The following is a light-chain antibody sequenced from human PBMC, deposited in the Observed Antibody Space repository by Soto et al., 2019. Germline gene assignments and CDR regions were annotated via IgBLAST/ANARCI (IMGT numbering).Light chain of an antibody. CDR3: KQYESYSGT. V-gene: IGKV1-5*01. CDR1: QSVSGW. J-gene: IGKJ1*01. CDR2: DVY. Sequence: DIQMTQSPSALSASVGDRVTITCRASQSVSGWLAWYQQKPGEAPRLLIYDVYALKRGVQSRFSGSGSGTEFTLTIRGLRPDDFATYYCKQYESYSGTFGPGTKVDIK.